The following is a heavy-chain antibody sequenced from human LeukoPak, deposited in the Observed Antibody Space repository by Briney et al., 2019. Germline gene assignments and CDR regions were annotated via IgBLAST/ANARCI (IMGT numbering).Heavy chain of an antibody. J-gene: IGHJ3*02. D-gene: IGHD3-16*01. V-gene: IGHV3-53*01. Sequence: PGGSLRLSCAASGFTVSTNYMSWVRQAPGKGLEWVSVIYTAGSTYYVDSVKGRFTTSRDNSKNTLYLQMNSLRAEDTAMYYCARDLYGGFDAFDIWGQGTMVTVSS. CDR2: IYTAGST. CDR3: ARDLYGGFDAFDI. CDR1: GFTVSTNY.